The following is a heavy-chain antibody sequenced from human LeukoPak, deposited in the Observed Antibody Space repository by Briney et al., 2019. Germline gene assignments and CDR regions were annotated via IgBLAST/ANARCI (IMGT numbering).Heavy chain of an antibody. Sequence: PGGSLRLSCAASGFTFSSHGMSWVRQAPGKGLEWVSAISGSGGSTYYADSVKGRFTISRDNSKNTLYLQMNSLRAEDTAVYYCAKNGDYGGNSGRIFDYWGQGTLVTVSS. J-gene: IGHJ4*02. CDR3: AKNGDYGGNSGRIFDY. CDR1: GFTFSSHG. CDR2: ISGSGGST. D-gene: IGHD4-23*01. V-gene: IGHV3-23*01.